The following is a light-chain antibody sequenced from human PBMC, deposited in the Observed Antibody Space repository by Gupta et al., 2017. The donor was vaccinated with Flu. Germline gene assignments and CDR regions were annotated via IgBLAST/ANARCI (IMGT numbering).Light chain of an antibody. J-gene: IGLJ3*02. CDR3: RTWANGSGMHG. CDR1: SGHSGYP. CDR2: LKIEGSH. Sequence: QLVLTQSPSASASLGASLKLTCSLISGHSGYPIACHQQQPEHGPRYLMKLKIEGSHSKGEGIHDRFSGSSSGDARSLTISSRQSDDEADYYWRTWANGSGMHGFGGGTKVTVL. V-gene: IGLV4-69*01.